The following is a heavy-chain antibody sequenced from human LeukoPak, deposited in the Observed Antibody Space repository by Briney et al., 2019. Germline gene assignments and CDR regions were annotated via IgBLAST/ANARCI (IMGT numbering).Heavy chain of an antibody. J-gene: IGHJ5*02. D-gene: IGHD6-19*01. Sequence: ASVKVSCKASGYTFTSDYIHWVRQAPGQGLEWMGIINPSGGSTSYAQKFQGRVTMPRDTSTSTAYMELSSLLSEDTAVYYCARTESYSSGWDNNWFDPWGQGTLVTVSS. CDR2: INPSGGST. V-gene: IGHV1-46*01. CDR1: GYTFTSDY. CDR3: ARTESYSSGWDNNWFDP.